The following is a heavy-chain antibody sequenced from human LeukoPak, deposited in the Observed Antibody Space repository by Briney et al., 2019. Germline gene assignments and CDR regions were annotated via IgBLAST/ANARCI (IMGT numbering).Heavy chain of an antibody. CDR2: IYYSGST. D-gene: IGHD5-12*01. J-gene: IGHJ4*02. V-gene: IGHV4-59*01. CDR3: ARGFDSKSTYFDY. CDR1: GGSISNYY. Sequence: SETLSLTCTVSGGSISNYYWNWIRQPPGKGLEWIGFIYYSGSTNYNPSLKSRVTILVDTSKNQFSLRLTSVSAADTAVYYCARGFDSKSTYFDYWGQGTLLTVSS.